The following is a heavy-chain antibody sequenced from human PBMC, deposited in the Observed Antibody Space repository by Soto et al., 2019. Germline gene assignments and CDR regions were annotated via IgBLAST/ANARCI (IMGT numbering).Heavy chain of an antibody. CDR2: IYYSGST. V-gene: IGHV4-39*01. Sequence: SETLSLTCTVSGGSISSSSYYWGWIRQPPGKGLEWIGSIYYSGSTYYNPSLKSRVTISVDTSKNQFSLKLSSVTAADTAVYYCAIRGDLYDNSGYPFDYWGQGTLVTVSS. D-gene: IGHD3-22*01. CDR1: GGSISSSSYY. CDR3: AIRGDLYDNSGYPFDY. J-gene: IGHJ4*02.